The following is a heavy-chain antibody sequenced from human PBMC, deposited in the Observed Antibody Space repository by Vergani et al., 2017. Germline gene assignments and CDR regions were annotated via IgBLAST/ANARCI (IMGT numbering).Heavy chain of an antibody. J-gene: IGHJ4*02. V-gene: IGHV3-21*01. Sequence: EVQLVESGGGLVKPGGSLRLSCAASGFTFSSYSMNWVRQAPGKGLEWVSSISSSSSYIYYADSVKGRFTISRDNAKNSLYLQMNSLRAEDTAVYYCARMGGYDEGDAFRIGYFDSWGPGILVTVSS. CDR1: GFTFSSYS. D-gene: IGHD3-22*01. CDR2: ISSSSSYI. CDR3: ARMGGYDEGDAFRIGYFDS.